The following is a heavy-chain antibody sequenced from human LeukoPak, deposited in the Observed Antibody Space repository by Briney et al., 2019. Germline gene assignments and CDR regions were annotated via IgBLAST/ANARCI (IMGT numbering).Heavy chain of an antibody. Sequence: GGSLTLSCAASGFMFSDYSMNWVRQALGKGLEWISYIGIDSGNTNYADSVKGRFTISGDKAKNSLYLQMNSLRVEDTAVYYCARDYKYAFDNWGQGTLVTVSS. CDR2: IGIDSGNT. V-gene: IGHV3-48*01. D-gene: IGHD5-24*01. CDR3: ARDYKYAFDN. J-gene: IGHJ4*02. CDR1: GFMFSDYS.